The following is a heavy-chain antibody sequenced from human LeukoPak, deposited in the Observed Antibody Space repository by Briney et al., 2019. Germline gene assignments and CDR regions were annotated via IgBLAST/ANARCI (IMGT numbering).Heavy chain of an antibody. CDR1: GFTFRSYW. Sequence: TGGSLRLSCAASGFTFRSYWMHWVRQAPGKGLVWVSRINTDESSISYADSVKGRFTISRDNSKNTLYLQMNSLRAEDTAVYYCARDRGSGSYYHDAFDIWGQGTMVTVSS. D-gene: IGHD3-10*01. V-gene: IGHV3-74*01. CDR3: ARDRGSGSYYHDAFDI. CDR2: INTDESSI. J-gene: IGHJ3*02.